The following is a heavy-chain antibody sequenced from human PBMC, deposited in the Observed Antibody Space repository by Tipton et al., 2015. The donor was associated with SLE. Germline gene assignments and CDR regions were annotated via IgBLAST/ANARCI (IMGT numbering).Heavy chain of an antibody. V-gene: IGHV1-2*02. CDR1: GYTFTGDY. CDR2: INPNSGGT. CDR3: ARLSDHLYYFDY. D-gene: IGHD1-14*01. J-gene: IGHJ4*02. Sequence: QSGPEVKKPGASVKVSCKASGYTFTGDYMHWVRQAPGQGLEWMGWINPNSGGTNYAQKFQGRVTMTRDTSISTAYMELSRVRSDDTAVYYCARLSDHLYYFDYWGQGTLVTVSS.